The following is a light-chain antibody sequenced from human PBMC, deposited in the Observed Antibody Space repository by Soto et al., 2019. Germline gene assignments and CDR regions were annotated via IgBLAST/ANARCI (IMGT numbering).Light chain of an antibody. CDR3: QQSYNSPPT. V-gene: IGKV1-39*01. CDR2: AAS. Sequence: IQLTQSPSSLSASVGDRVTITCRASQSINTKLNWYQQKPGKVPNLLIYAASSLQTGVPSRFSGSGSGTDFTLTISSLQPEDFAPYYCQQSYNSPPTFGPGTKVDIK. CDR1: QSINTK. J-gene: IGKJ1*01.